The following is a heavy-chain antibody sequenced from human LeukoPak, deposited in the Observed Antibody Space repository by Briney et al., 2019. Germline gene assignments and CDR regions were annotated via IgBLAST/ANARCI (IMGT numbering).Heavy chain of an antibody. J-gene: IGHJ4*02. CDR1: GFTFSSYA. D-gene: IGHD6-13*01. V-gene: IGHV3-30-3*01. CDR3: AKYIAAAGTRNYDY. Sequence: GGSLRLSCAASGFTFSSYAMHWVRQAPGKGLEWVAVISYDGSNKYYADSVKGRFTISRDNSKNTLYLQMNSLRAEDTAVYYCAKYIAAAGTRNYDYWGQGTLVTVSS. CDR2: ISYDGSNK.